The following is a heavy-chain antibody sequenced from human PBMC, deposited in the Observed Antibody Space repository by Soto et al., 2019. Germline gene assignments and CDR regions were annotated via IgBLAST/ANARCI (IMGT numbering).Heavy chain of an antibody. J-gene: IGHJ4*02. Sequence: GGSLRLSCAASGFTFSSYSMNWVRQAPVKGLEWVSSISSSSSYIYYADSVKGRFTISRDNAKNSLYLQMNSLRAEDTAVYYCARIREDTYFDYWGQGTLVTVSS. CDR2: ISSSSSYI. CDR3: ARIREDTYFDY. CDR1: GFTFSSYS. V-gene: IGHV3-21*01. D-gene: IGHD5-18*01.